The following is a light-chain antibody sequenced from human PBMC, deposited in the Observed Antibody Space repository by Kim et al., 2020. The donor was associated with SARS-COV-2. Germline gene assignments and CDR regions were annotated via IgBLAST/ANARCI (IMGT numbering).Light chain of an antibody. CDR3: QHYNSYPYT. CDR1: QSINTW. CDR2: DVS. Sequence: SSAGDGCVTISCRASQSINTWLVWYQQKPVKDPDLLMSDVSTRESGVPARFSGSGFGSEFTIIIISLQPDDFATYYCQHYNSYPYTCGQGTKLEI. V-gene: IGKV1-5*01. J-gene: IGKJ2*01.